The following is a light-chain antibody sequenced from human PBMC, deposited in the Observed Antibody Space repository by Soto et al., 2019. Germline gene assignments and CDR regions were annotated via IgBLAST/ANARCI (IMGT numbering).Light chain of an antibody. J-gene: IGKJ1*01. CDR3: QQRSNWPPT. V-gene: IGKV3-11*01. Sequence: EIVLTQSPATLSLSPGERATLSCRASQSVSSYLAWYQQKPGQAPRLLIFDASNRATGIPARFSGSGSGTDFALTISSLDPEDVADYYCQQRSNWPPTFGQGTKVEIK. CDR1: QSVSSY. CDR2: DAS.